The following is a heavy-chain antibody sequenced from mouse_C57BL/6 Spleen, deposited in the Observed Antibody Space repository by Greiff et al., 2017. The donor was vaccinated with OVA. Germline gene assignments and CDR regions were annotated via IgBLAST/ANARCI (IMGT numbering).Heavy chain of an antibody. J-gene: IGHJ1*03. V-gene: IGHV3-6*01. Sequence: EVKLMESGPGLVKPSQSLSLTCSVTGYSITSGYYWNWIRQFPGNKLEWMGYISYDGSNNYNPSLKNRISITRDTSKNQFFLKLNSVTTEDTATYYCASPYYYGSWYFDVWGTGTTVTVSS. CDR2: ISYDGSN. D-gene: IGHD1-1*01. CDR3: ASPYYYGSWYFDV. CDR1: GYSITSGYY.